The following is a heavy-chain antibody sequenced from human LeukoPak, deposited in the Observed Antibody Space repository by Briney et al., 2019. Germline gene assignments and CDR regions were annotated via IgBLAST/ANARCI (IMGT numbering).Heavy chain of an antibody. V-gene: IGHV4-59*01. D-gene: IGHD3-22*01. CDR3: ATSYYDSSGYAPWFDP. J-gene: IGHJ5*02. Sequence: PSETLSLTCTVSGDSMSRYYWNWIRQSPEKGLEWIGYIYTGTTNYNPSLKSRVTISVDTSKNQVSLKLVSVTAADTAVYYCATSYYDSSGYAPWFDPWGQGTLVTVSS. CDR1: GDSMSRYY. CDR2: IYTGTT.